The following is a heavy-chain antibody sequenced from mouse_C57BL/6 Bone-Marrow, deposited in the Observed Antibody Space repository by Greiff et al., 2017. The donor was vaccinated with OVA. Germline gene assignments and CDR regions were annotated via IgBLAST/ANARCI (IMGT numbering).Heavy chain of an antibody. CDR3: ARCDYDYDGGFAY. Sequence: QVQLKQPGAELVRPGTSVKLSCKASGYTFTSYWMHRVKPRPGQGLEWIGVIDPSDSDTNYNQKFTGKATLTVDTSSSTAYMQLSSLTSEDSAVDYCARCDYDYDGGFAYWGQGTLVTVSA. CDR1: GYTFTSYW. J-gene: IGHJ3*01. CDR2: IDPSDSDT. V-gene: IGHV1-59*01. D-gene: IGHD2-4*01.